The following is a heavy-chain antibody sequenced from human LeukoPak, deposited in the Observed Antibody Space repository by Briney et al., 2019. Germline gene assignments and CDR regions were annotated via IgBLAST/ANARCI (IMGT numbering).Heavy chain of an antibody. J-gene: IGHJ4*02. Sequence: GGSLRLSCAASGFTFSNYGMQWVRQAPGKGLEWVALIRFDGSNKDYADSVKGRFTIPRDNSKNTLYLQMNSLRAEDTAVYYCAKENGAVAGRWLEYWGQGTLVTVSS. D-gene: IGHD6-19*01. CDR1: GFTFSNYG. V-gene: IGHV3-30*02. CDR2: IRFDGSNK. CDR3: AKENGAVAGRWLEY.